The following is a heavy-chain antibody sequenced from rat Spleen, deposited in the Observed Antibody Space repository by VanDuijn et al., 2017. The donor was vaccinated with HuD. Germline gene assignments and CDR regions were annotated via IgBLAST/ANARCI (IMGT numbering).Heavy chain of an antibody. CDR2: MWYDGET. D-gene: IGHD5-1*01. CDR1: GFSLTSYS. CDR3: ARWGGSFFDD. V-gene: IGHV2-63*01. J-gene: IGHJ2*01. Sequence: QVQLKESGPGLVQPSETLSLTCTVSGFSLTSYSVGWVRQPSGKGPDWMGRMWYDGETLYKSELKPRLSISRDPSKNKVFLKMNSLQTEDIATYYCARWGGSFFDDWGQGVMVTVSS.